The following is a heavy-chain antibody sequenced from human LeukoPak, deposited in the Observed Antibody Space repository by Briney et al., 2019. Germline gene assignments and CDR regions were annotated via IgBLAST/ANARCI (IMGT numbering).Heavy chain of an antibody. V-gene: IGHV3-30*02. D-gene: IGHD6-19*01. Sequence: PGGSLRLSCAAPGFTFRNYGMHWVRQAPGRGLEWVAFIRSDGSDKYYADSVKGRFTISRDNSKNTLYLQMNSLRAEDTAVYYCAKDPGYSSGWYLDYWGQGTLVTVSS. J-gene: IGHJ4*02. CDR3: AKDPGYSSGWYLDY. CDR1: GFTFRNYG. CDR2: IRSDGSDK.